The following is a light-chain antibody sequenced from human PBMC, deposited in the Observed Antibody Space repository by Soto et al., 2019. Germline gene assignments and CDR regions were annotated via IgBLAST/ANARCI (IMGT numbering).Light chain of an antibody. Sequence: DIQMTQSPSSLSASVGDRVTITCRASQSITRYLNWYQQKPGQAPKVVISGASSLQGGVPSRFSGSGSGTDVTLTISSLQPEDSATYYCQQSHTTPDTFGQGTKLEI. CDR1: QSITRY. CDR3: QQSHTTPDT. V-gene: IGKV1-39*01. CDR2: GAS. J-gene: IGKJ2*01.